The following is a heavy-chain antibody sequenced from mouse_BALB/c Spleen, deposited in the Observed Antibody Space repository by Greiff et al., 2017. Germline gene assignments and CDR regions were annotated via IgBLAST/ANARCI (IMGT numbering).Heavy chain of an antibody. Sequence: VQVVESGPGLVAPSQSLSITCTVSGFSLTSYGVHWVRQPPGKGLEWLGVIWAGGSTNYNSALMSRLSISKDNSKSQVFLKMNSLQTDDTAMYYCARGGGNGAWFAYWGQGTLVTVSA. D-gene: IGHD2-1*01. J-gene: IGHJ3*01. V-gene: IGHV2-9*02. CDR3: ARGGGNGAWFAY. CDR2: IWAGGST. CDR1: GFSLTSYG.